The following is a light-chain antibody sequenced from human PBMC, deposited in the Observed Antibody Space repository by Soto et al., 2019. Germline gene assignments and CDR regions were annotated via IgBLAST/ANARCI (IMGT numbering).Light chain of an antibody. CDR1: SSDIGLNNY. CDR2: AVT. CDR3: TSHSDSRPVV. V-gene: IGLV2-14*03. J-gene: IGLJ2*01. Sequence: QSAPTQPASVSGSPGQSITISCTGTSSDIGLNNYVSWYQQPPGKAPALIIYAVTYRPSGVSSRFSCSKSGDTSSLTISGLRTEDEDDYYCTSHSDSRPVVFGGGTKLTVL.